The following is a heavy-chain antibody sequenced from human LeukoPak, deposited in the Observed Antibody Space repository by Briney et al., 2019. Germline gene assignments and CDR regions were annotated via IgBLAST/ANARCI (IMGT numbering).Heavy chain of an antibody. V-gene: IGHV1-46*01. D-gene: IGHD2-15*01. Sequence: ASVKVSCKASGYTFTSHYMHWVRQAPGQGLEWMGIINPSGGSTGYAQRFQGRVTMTRDMSTNTVYMELSSLRSEDTAVYYCATPTCSGGSCYLGYWGQGTLVTVSS. CDR1: GYTFTSHY. CDR2: INPSGGST. CDR3: ATPTCSGGSCYLGY. J-gene: IGHJ4*02.